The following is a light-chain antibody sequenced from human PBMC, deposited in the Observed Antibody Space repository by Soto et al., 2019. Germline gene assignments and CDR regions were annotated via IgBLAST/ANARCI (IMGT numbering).Light chain of an antibody. J-gene: IGKJ2*01. Sequence: EMVMTQSPATLSVSPGERATLSCRASQSVSSNLAWYQQKLGQAPRLLIYGASTRATGIPARFSGSGSGAEFTLTISGLQSEDFAVYYCQQYNKWPYTFGQGTNLEIK. CDR1: QSVSSN. CDR3: QQYNKWPYT. V-gene: IGKV3-15*01. CDR2: GAS.